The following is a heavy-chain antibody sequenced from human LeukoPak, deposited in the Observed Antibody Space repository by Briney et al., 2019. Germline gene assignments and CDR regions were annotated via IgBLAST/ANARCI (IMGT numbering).Heavy chain of an antibody. CDR3: ARDTWSAFDP. CDR1: GGSISSHY. CDR2: IYYSGST. D-gene: IGHD2-8*01. Sequence: SGTLSLTCTVSGGSISSHYWSWIRQPPGKGLEWIGYIYYSGSTNYNPSLKSRVTISVDTSKNQFSLELSSVTAADTAVYYCARDTWSAFDPWGQGTLVTVSS. J-gene: IGHJ5*02. V-gene: IGHV4-59*11.